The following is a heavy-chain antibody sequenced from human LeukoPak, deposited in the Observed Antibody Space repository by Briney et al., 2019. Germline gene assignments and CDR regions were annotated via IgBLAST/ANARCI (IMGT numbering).Heavy chain of an antibody. CDR3: ARGLGIGRDFDY. Sequence: PSETLSLTCTVSGGSVSSGSYYWSWIRQPPGKGLEWIGYIYYSRSTNYNPSLKSRVTISVDTSKNQFSLKLSSVTAADTAVYYCARGLGIGRDFDYWGQGTLVTVSS. V-gene: IGHV4-61*01. CDR1: GGSVSSGSYY. D-gene: IGHD7-27*01. J-gene: IGHJ4*02. CDR2: IYYSRST.